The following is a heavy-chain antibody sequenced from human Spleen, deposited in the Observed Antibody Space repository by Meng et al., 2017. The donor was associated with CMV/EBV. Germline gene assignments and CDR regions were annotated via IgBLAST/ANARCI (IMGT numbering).Heavy chain of an antibody. D-gene: IGHD5-12*01. J-gene: IGHJ4*02. CDR3: ARLVVATIQSDGDY. CDR2: INPNSGDT. V-gene: IGHV1-2*02. CDR1: GYAFSDYY. Sequence: SGYAFSDYYMHWVRQAPGEGLEWMGCINPNSGDTEYVEKFQDRVTMTRDTSISTGYMELSRLRSDDTAVYYCARLVVATIQSDGDYWGQGTLVTVSS.